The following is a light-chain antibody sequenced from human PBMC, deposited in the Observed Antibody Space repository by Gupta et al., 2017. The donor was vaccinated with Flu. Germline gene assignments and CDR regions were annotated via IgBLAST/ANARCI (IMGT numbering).Light chain of an antibody. Sequence: DIVMTQSPDSLAVSLGERATINCKSSQSVLYSSNNKNYLAWYQQKPGQPPNLLIYWASTRESGVPDRFSGSGSGTDFTLTINSLQAEDVAVYYCQQDDSSPRTFGGGTKVEIK. CDR1: QSVLYSSNNKNY. CDR3: QQDDSSPRT. CDR2: WAS. V-gene: IGKV4-1*01. J-gene: IGKJ4*01.